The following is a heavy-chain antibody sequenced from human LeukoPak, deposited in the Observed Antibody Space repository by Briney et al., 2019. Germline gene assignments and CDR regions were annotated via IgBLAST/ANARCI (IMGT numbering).Heavy chain of an antibody. D-gene: IGHD3-16*01. CDR1: GYSFTSYW. V-gene: IGHV5-10-1*01. J-gene: IGHJ5*02. CDR3: ARGDYANNWFDP. CDR2: IDPSDSYT. Sequence: GESLKISCKGSGYSFTSYWISWVRQIPGKGLEWMGRIDPSDSYTNYSPSFQGHVTISADKSISTAYLQWSSLKASDTAMYYCARGDYANNWFDPWGQGTLVTVSS.